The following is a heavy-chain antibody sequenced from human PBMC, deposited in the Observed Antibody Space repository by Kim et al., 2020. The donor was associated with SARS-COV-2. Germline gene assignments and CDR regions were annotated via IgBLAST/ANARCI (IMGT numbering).Heavy chain of an antibody. J-gene: IGHJ4*02. D-gene: IGHD4-17*01. Sequence: SETLSLTCTVSGDSIRNYYWSWIRQPPGKGLEWIGYIYYSGSTNYNPSLKSRVTISVDTSKNQFSLKLSSVTAADTAVYYCTRGDYGGNPGFDYWGQGTLVTVSS. CDR3: TRGDYGGNPGFDY. CDR2: IYYSGST. V-gene: IGHV4-59*08. CDR1: GDSIRNYY.